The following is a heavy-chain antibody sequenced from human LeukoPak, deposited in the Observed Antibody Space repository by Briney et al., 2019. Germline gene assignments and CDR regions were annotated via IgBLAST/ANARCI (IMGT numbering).Heavy chain of an antibody. CDR1: GFTFSSYS. CDR2: ISSSSSYI. CDR3: ARDRLPRYCSGGSCYSGDAFDI. D-gene: IGHD2-15*01. V-gene: IGHV3-21*01. J-gene: IGHJ3*02. Sequence: PGGSLRLSCAASGFTFSSYSMNWVRQAPGKGLEWVSSISSSSSYIYYADSVKGRFTISRDNAKNSLYLQMNSLRAEDTAVYYCARDRLPRYCSGGSCYSGDAFDIWGQGTMVTVSS.